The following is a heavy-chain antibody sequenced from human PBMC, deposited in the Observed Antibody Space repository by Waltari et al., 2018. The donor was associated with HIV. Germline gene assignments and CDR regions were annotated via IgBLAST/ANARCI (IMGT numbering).Heavy chain of an antibody. CDR2: RNPNNGIA. CDR1: GYPFSDFD. D-gene: IGHD3-3*01. CDR3: AKGRRGAVFGDE. J-gene: IGHJ4*02. V-gene: IGHV1-8*01. Sequence: QVQLVQSGAEIKKPGASVRVSCKASGYPFSDFDINWVRRAPGRGLEWLGWRNPNNGIADYGHRVQGRFSMTRDNSINTAFREVTNLKPEDTATYYCAKGRRGAVFGDEWGQGTLVTVSS.